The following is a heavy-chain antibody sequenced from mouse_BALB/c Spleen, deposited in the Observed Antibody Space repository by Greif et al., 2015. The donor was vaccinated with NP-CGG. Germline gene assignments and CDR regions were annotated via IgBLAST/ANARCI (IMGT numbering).Heavy chain of an antibody. CDR1: GFNIRDTY. J-gene: IGHJ2*01. CDR3: AREGIDCGNYFDY. CDR2: IDPANGNT. D-gene: IGHD2-1*01. Sequence: VQLKQSGAELVKPGASVKLSCTASGFNIRDTYMHWVKQRPEQGLEWIGRIDPANGNTKYDPKFQGKATITADTSSNTAYLQLSSLTSEDTAVYYCAREGIDCGNYFDYWGQGTTLTVSS. V-gene: IGHV14-3*02.